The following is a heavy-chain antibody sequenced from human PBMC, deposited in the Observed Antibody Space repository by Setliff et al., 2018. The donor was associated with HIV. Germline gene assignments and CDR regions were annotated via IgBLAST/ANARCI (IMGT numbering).Heavy chain of an antibody. J-gene: IGHJ3*02. V-gene: IGHV4-38-2*02. D-gene: IGHD2-21*02. CDR1: GYSISSDFY. Sequence: SETLSLTCTVSGYSISSDFYWGWIRQPPGKGLEWIGSIYHSGNTYYMPSLQSRVTISVDMSKNQFSLNLNSVTAADTAVYYCARGQGCGGGCHYAFEMWGQGTMVTVSS. CDR3: ARGQGCGGGCHYAFEM. CDR2: IYHSGNT.